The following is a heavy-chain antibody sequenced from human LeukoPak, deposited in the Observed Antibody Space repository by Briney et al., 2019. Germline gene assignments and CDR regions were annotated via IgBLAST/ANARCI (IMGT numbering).Heavy chain of an antibody. CDR3: ARHHSYCYAYSFDF. CDR2: ILYDGSRK. V-gene: IGHV3-30*02. J-gene: IGHJ4*02. D-gene: IGHD5-18*01. CDR1: GFTCSNLA. Sequence: GGSLRRSCSRSGFTCSNLARQWVRLAPGQGLHGGSFILYDGSRKDYADSVKGRFTIARDSSNSTVYLDRISLGTEDTSVYFCARHHSYCYAYSFDFWGRGNLVSVSS.